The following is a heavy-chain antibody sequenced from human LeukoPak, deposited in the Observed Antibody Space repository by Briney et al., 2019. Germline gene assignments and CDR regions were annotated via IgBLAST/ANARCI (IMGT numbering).Heavy chain of an antibody. D-gene: IGHD6-13*01. V-gene: IGHV4-59*01. J-gene: IGHJ6*02. Sequence: SETLSLTCTVSGGSISGYYWSWIRQPPGKGLEWIAYSHYTGSTNYNPSLKSRVTISVDTSKNQFSLKLSSVTAADTAVYYCARGAVIAAADEYYYGMDVWGQGTTVTVSS. CDR2: SHYTGST. CDR3: ARGAVIAAADEYYYGMDV. CDR1: GGSISGYY.